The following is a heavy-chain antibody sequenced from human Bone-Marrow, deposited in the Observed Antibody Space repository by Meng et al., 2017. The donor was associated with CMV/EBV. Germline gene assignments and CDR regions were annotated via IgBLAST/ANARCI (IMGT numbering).Heavy chain of an antibody. CDR2: VYHTGIS. J-gene: IGHJ6*02. V-gene: IGHV4-4*02. CDR3: ARIETLFGSFDV. Sequence: CIVSDGSISGSNWWSWVRQSPGKGLQWIGEVYHTGISNYNPSLKSRVTMSVDKSKNQMSLMLTSVTAADTAVYYCARIETLFGSFDVWGQGTTVTVSS. CDR1: DGSISGSNW. D-gene: IGHD3-3*01.